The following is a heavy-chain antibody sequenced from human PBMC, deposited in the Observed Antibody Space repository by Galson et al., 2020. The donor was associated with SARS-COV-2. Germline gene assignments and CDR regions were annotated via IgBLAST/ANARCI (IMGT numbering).Heavy chain of an antibody. D-gene: IGHD3-3*01. CDR1: GVTIRNGGYY. Sequence: SETLSLTCGASGVTIRNGGYYWGWIRQAPAKGLESIGSIYHSGSTYYNPSLKSRVTISVDTSKNQFSLRLSSVTAADTAVYYCATRGSSSYWWGQGTLVTVSS. J-gene: IGHJ4*02. V-gene: IGHV4-39*01. CDR3: ATRGSSSYW. CDR2: IYHSGST.